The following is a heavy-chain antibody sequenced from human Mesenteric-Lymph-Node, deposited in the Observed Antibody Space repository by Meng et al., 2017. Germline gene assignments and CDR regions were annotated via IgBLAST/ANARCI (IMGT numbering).Heavy chain of an antibody. CDR2: IRKDGNDI. Sequence: GGSLRLSCAASGFTVSSSYMSWVRQAPGKGLEWVANIRKDGNDIYYVDSVKGRFTISRDNAKNSSLYLQMNSLRVEDTAVYYCVRDTDWHNFDYWGQGTLVTVSS. D-gene: IGHD3/OR15-3a*01. CDR1: GFTVSSSY. V-gene: IGHV3-7*01. J-gene: IGHJ4*02. CDR3: VRDTDWHNFDY.